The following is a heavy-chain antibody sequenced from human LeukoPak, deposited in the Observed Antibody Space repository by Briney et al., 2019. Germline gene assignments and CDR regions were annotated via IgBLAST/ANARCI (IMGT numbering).Heavy chain of an antibody. CDR1: GGSISSYY. CDR2: ISTSGST. J-gene: IGHJ6*03. CDR3: ARVICSTTCYNYYYYYMDV. D-gene: IGHD2-2*02. Sequence: KSSETLSLTCTVSGGSISSYYWSWIRQPPGKGLEWIGRISTSGSTNYNPSLKSRVTMSVDTSKNQFSLKLSSVTAADTAVYYCARVICSTTCYNYYYYYMDVWGKGTTVTVSS. V-gene: IGHV4-4*07.